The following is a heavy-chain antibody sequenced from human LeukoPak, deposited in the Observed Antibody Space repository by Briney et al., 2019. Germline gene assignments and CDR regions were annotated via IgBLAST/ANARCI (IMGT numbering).Heavy chain of an antibody. V-gene: IGHV1-18*01. Sequence: ASVKVSCRASGDNFISYGMSWVRQAPGQGLEWMGWIRASNGDTNYAQKFQGRVTMTTDTFTTTAYMELRSLRSDDTAVYYCATHYPTQAFDYWGQGTLVTVSS. CDR1: GDNFISYG. D-gene: IGHD3-10*01. CDR2: IRASNGDT. J-gene: IGHJ4*02. CDR3: ATHYPTQAFDY.